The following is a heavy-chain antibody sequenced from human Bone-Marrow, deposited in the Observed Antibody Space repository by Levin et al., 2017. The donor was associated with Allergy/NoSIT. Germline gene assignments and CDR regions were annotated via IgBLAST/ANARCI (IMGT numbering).Heavy chain of an antibody. Sequence: PSETLSLTCTVSGGSISSSNYYWGWIRQPPGKGPEWIGSLYYSGSNYYNPSLKSRVTISVDTSKKQVSLNLSSVTAADTAVYYCARHVMVSFGGISVPGVFEFWGQGTMVSVSS. V-gene: IGHV4-39*01. D-gene: IGHD3-16*01. J-gene: IGHJ3*01. CDR2: LYYSGSN. CDR1: GGSISSSNYY. CDR3: ARHVMVSFGGISVPGVFEF.